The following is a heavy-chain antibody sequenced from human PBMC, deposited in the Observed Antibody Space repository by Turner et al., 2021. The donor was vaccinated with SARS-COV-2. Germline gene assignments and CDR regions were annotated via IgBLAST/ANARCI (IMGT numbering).Heavy chain of an antibody. V-gene: IGHV1-18*01. CDR3: ARDSKNRDYYENSCYYSFDY. CDR2: ISAYNGYT. D-gene: IGHD3-22*01. CDR1: GYTFTSYG. Sequence: QVPLVPSGAEEKKPGASVNVSCKACGYTFTSYGISWVRQAPGQVLEWMGWISAYNGYTNYAQKLQGRVTITTDTSTSTAYMELGRLRTDDTAVYYCARDSKNRDYYENSCYYSFDYWGQGTLVTVSS. J-gene: IGHJ4*02.